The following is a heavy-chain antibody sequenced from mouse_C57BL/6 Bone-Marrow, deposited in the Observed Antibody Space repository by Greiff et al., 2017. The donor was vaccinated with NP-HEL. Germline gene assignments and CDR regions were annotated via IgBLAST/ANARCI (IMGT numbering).Heavy chain of an antibody. Sequence: QVQLQQSGAELARPGASVKLSCKASGYTFTSYGISWVKQRTGQGLEWIGDIYPRSGNTYYNEKFKGKAKLTADKSSSTAYMELRSLTSEDSAVYFCARELHYWGQGTSVTVSS. CDR3: ARELHY. J-gene: IGHJ4*01. V-gene: IGHV1-81*01. CDR1: GYTFTSYG. CDR2: IYPRSGNT.